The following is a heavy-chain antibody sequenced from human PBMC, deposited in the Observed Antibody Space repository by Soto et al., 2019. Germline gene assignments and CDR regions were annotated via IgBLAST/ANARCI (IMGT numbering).Heavy chain of an antibody. D-gene: IGHD3-16*01. CDR2: ISSSSSYI. CDR1: GFTFSSYS. CDR3: ARDGVYDYIWGSYPSRWFDP. J-gene: IGHJ5*02. Sequence: GGSLRLSCAASGFTFSSYSMNWVRQAPGKGLEWVSSISSSSSYIYYADSVKGRFTISRVNAKNSLYLQMNSLRAEDTAVYYCARDGVYDYIWGSYPSRWFDPWGQGTLVTVSS. V-gene: IGHV3-21*01.